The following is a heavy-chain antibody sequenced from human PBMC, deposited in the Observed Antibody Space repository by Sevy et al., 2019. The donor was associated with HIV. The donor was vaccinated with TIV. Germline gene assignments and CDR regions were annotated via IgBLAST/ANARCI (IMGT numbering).Heavy chain of an antibody. V-gene: IGHV3-23*01. CDR3: AKGYYSGGSCPRDYYYYGMDV. Sequence: GGSLRLSCAASGFTFTSYAMNWVRQAPGKGLDWVSSISGSGRSTYYADSVEGRFTISRDNSRNTWSLQMNSLRADDTAVYYCAKGYYSGGSCPRDYYYYGMDVWGQGTTVTVSS. CDR1: GFTFTSYA. J-gene: IGHJ6*02. CDR2: ISGSGRST. D-gene: IGHD2-15*01.